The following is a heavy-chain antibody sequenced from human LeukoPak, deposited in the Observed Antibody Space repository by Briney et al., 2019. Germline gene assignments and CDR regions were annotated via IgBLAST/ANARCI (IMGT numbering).Heavy chain of an antibody. J-gene: IGHJ4*02. D-gene: IGHD6-6*01. Sequence: SYXXXXXRXAPGKGLEXVSSISSSSRYIYYADSVKGRFTISRDNAKNSLYLQMNSLRAEDTAVYYCAREGDSSSAFDYWGQGTLVTVSS. CDR1: SYX. CDR3: AREGDSSSAFDY. V-gene: IGHV3-21*01. CDR2: ISSSSRYI.